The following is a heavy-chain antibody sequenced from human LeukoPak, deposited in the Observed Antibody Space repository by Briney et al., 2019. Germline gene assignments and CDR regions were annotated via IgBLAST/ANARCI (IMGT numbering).Heavy chain of an antibody. V-gene: IGHV3-7*01. Sequence: GGSLRLSCAASGLSFSRYYMSWVRQAPGKGLEWVANIKQDGSDKHYVDSVKGRFTISRDNAKNSLYLQMNSLRAEDTAVYYCAREGIVVVPAAMDDAFDIWGQGTMVTVSS. CDR2: IKQDGSDK. CDR1: GLSFSRYY. J-gene: IGHJ3*02. D-gene: IGHD2-2*01. CDR3: AREGIVVVPAAMDDAFDI.